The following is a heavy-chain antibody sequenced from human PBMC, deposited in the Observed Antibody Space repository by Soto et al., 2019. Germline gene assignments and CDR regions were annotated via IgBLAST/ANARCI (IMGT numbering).Heavy chain of an antibody. CDR2: IIPIYASP. D-gene: IGHD3-9*01. CDR3: AVTMTGSRSPLAH. Sequence: QVQLVQSGAEVKKPGYSVKVSCKASGCTFSSNAIRWVRQDPGQGLEWRGGIIPIYASPNYAQNFQGRVTVTADKATSTAYLELSRLQFADSAIYDCAVTMTGSRSPLAHWGRGTLVIVSS. V-gene: IGHV1-69*06. CDR1: GCTFSSNA. J-gene: IGHJ4*02.